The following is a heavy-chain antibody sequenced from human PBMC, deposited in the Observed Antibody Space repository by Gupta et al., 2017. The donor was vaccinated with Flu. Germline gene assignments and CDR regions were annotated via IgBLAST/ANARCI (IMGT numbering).Heavy chain of an antibody. J-gene: IGHJ4*02. CDR3: ARPPPSYSSGPFDS. D-gene: IGHD6-19*01. CDR1: GGSIRSSSYF. V-gene: IGHV4-39*01. CDR2: VYYSGST. Sequence: QLQLQESGPALVRPSETLSLTCSLSGGSIRSSSYFWAWLRQPPGKGLEWIGSVYYSGSTDYNPSLKSRVTISVDTSKNQFSLRLTSVTAADTAVYYCARPPPSYSSGPFDSWGQGLLVTVSS.